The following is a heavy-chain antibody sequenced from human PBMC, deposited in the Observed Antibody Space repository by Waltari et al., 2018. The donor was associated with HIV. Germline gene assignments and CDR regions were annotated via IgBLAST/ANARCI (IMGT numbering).Heavy chain of an antibody. J-gene: IGHJ4*02. Sequence: QVQLVESGGGVVQPGRSLRLSCAASGFPFSGFGMHWVSQAPGKGLEWVAVIWYDGSNKYYADSVKGRFTISRDNSKNTLYLQMNSLRAEDTAVYYCARALHNYYDSSGYSNWGQGTLVTVSS. CDR2: IWYDGSNK. D-gene: IGHD3-22*01. V-gene: IGHV3-33*01. CDR3: ARALHNYYDSSGYSN. CDR1: GFPFSGFG.